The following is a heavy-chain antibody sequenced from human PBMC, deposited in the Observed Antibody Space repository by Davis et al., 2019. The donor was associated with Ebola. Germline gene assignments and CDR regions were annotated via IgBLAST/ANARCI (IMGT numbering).Heavy chain of an antibody. V-gene: IGHV4-59*11. J-gene: IGHJ3*02. CDR3: ARDTRPCGDDCYDDTFDM. CDR2: MHHGGGA. D-gene: IGHD2-21*02. Sequence: PGGSLRLSCSVSGGSITTHFWSWIRQPPGKGLEWIGFMHHGGGANSNPSLTRRVSISIDTSATQVSLKLTSVTAADTAIYYCARDTRPCGDDCYDDTFDMWGPGTLVTVSS. CDR1: GGSITTHF.